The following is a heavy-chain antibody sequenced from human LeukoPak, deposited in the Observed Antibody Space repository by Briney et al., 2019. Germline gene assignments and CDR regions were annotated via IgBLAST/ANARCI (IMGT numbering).Heavy chain of an antibody. CDR2: MNPNSGNT. Sequence: ASVKVSCKASGYTFTSYDINWVRQATGQGLEWMGWMNPNSGNTGYAQKFQGRVTMTRNTSISTPYMELSRPRSEATAVYYCARGRQWLERPNWFDPWGQGTLVTVSS. D-gene: IGHD6-19*01. V-gene: IGHV1-8*01. CDR3: ARGRQWLERPNWFDP. CDR1: GYTFTSYD. J-gene: IGHJ5*02.